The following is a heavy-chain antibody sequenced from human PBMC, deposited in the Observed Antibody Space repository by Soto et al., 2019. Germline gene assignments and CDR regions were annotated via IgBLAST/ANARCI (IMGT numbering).Heavy chain of an antibody. CDR1: GFTFSSYG. Sequence: QVQLVESGGGVVQPGRSLRLSCAASGFTFSSYGMHWVRQAPGKGLEWVAVIWYDGSNKYYADSVKGRFTISRDNSKNTLYLQMNSLRAEDTAVYYSAREPGGGHGYHLWYYGMDVWGQGTTVTVSS. CDR2: IWYDGSNK. D-gene: IGHD5-12*01. CDR3: AREPGGGHGYHLWYYGMDV. V-gene: IGHV3-33*01. J-gene: IGHJ6*02.